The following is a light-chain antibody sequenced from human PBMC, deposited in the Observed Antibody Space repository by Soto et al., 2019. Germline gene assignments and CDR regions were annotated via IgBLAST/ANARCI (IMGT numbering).Light chain of an antibody. V-gene: IGKV4-1*01. Sequence: DILITQSPHSLAVSLGDGATINCKSSQSVLYSSNNKNYLAWYQQKQGQPPKLXIYWASTRESGVPDRFSGSGSGTDFTLTISSLQDEDVAVYYCQQYYSTPKTFGQGTKGGYQ. CDR3: QQYYSTPKT. CDR2: WAS. CDR1: QSVLYSSNNKNY. J-gene: IGKJ1*01.